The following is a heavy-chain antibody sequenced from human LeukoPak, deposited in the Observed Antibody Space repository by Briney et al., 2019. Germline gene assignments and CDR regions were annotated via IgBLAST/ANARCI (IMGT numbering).Heavy chain of an antibody. J-gene: IGHJ4*02. Sequence: GGSLRLSCAASGFTFSSYSMHWVRQAPGKGLEWVANIKQDGSEKYYVDSVKGRFTISRDNAKNSLYLQMNSLRAEDTAVYYCAREGDDSSGYRHDYWGQGTLVTVSS. V-gene: IGHV3-7*01. CDR3: AREGDDSSGYRHDY. CDR1: GFTFSSYS. CDR2: IKQDGSEK. D-gene: IGHD3-22*01.